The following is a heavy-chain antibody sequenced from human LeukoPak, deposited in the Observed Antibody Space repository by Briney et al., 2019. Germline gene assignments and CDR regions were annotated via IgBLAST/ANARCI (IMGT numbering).Heavy chain of an antibody. V-gene: IGHV3-23*01. J-gene: IGHJ4*02. CDR1: GFTFSSYG. CDR3: AIVDY. CDR2: ISNSGGST. Sequence: GGTLRLSYAASGFTFSSYGMSWVRQAPGKGLEWVSSISNSGGSTYHADSVKGRFTISRDNAKNSLYLQMNSLRAEDTAVYYCAIVDYWGQGTLVTVSS.